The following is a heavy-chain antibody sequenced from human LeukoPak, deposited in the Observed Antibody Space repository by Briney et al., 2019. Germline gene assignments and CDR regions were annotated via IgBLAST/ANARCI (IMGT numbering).Heavy chain of an antibody. J-gene: IGHJ5*02. CDR3: VRVWLGELISVDP. CDR2: IKDDGNER. CDR1: GFIFSTSW. D-gene: IGHD3-10*01. Sequence: GGSLRLSCTASGFIFSTSWMTWVRQAPGKGLEWVANIKDDGNERYYVDSVKGRFNISRDNAKNSLYLQMNSLRAEDTAVYFCVRVWLGELISVDPWGQGTLVTVSS. V-gene: IGHV3-7*01.